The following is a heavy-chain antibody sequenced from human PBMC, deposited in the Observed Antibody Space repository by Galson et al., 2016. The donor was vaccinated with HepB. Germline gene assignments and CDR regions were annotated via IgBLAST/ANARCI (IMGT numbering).Heavy chain of an antibody. V-gene: IGHV3-7*01. CDR3: AREGYGY. J-gene: IGHJ4*02. CDR1: GFNFSTYW. CDR2: IKQDGSER. Sequence: SLRLSCAASGFNFSTYWMTWVRQAPGKGLEWVANIKQDGSERYYVDSVKGRFTIPRDNANNALYLQMNSLRAEDTAVYYCAREGYGYWGRGTLVTVSS. D-gene: IGHD4-17*01.